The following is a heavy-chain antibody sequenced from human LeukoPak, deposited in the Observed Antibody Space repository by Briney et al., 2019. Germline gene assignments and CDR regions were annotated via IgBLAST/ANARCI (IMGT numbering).Heavy chain of an antibody. CDR2: ITHGGQI. V-gene: IGHV3-21*01. CDR1: GFIFTSFG. J-gene: IGHJ5*02. Sequence: EGSLRLSCVASGFIFTSFGMNWVRQAPGKGLEWVSSITHGGQIYYADSVKGRFTISRDNTKNSVYLQMDNLRDDDTAVYFCARDDRYGSGTLGKRFDPWGQGTLVSVS. CDR3: ARDDRYGSGTLGKRFDP. D-gene: IGHD3-10*01.